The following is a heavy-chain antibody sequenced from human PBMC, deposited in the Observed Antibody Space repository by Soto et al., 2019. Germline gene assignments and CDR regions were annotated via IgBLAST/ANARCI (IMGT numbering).Heavy chain of an antibody. CDR1: GGSISSGGYS. J-gene: IGHJ5*02. Sequence: SETLSLTCAVSGGSISSGGYSWSWIRQPPGKGLEWIGYIYHSGSTYYNPSLKSRVTISVDTSKNQFSLKLSSVTAADTAVYYCASVPFMVRGVITIGRWFGPWGQGTLVTVSS. D-gene: IGHD3-10*01. CDR3: ASVPFMVRGVITIGRWFGP. V-gene: IGHV4-30-2*01. CDR2: IYHSGST.